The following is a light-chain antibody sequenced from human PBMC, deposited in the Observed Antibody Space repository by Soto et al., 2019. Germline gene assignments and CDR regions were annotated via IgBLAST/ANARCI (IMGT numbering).Light chain of an antibody. CDR2: DAS. V-gene: IGKV1-5*01. CDR3: QQYNSYSGFT. Sequence: DIQMTQSPSTLSASVGDRVTITCRASQSISSWLAWYQQKPGKAHKLLIYDASSLESGVPSRFSGSGSGTEFTLTISSLQPDDFATYYCQQYNSYSGFTLGPGTKVDIK. CDR1: QSISSW. J-gene: IGKJ3*01.